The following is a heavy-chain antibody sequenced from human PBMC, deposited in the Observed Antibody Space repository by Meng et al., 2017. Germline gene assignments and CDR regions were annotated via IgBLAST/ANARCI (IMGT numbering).Heavy chain of an antibody. V-gene: IGHV3-30*19. CDR1: GFTLSSLG. J-gene: IGHJ4*02. Sequence: QGPRVGSGGGGVQPGMSLRLSCPASGFTLSSLGIHWVGQAPGKGLEWVAVISYDGSNKYYADSVKGRFTISRDNSKNTLYLQMNSLRAEDTAVYYCAREAGYWGQGTLVTVSS. CDR2: ISYDGSNK. CDR3: AREAGY.